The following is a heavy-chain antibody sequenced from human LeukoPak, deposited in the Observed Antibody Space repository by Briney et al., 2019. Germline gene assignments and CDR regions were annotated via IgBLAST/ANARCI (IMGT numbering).Heavy chain of an antibody. D-gene: IGHD5-12*01. V-gene: IGHV3-73*01. CDR1: GFTFSGSA. J-gene: IGHJ6*02. CDR2: IRSKANSYAT. CDR3: TSRDIVGSPMDV. Sequence: GGSLKLSCAASGFTFSGSAMHWVRQASGKGLEWVGRIRSKANSYATAYAASVKGRFTISRDDSKNTAYLQMNSLKTEDTAVYYCTSRDIVGSPMDVWGQGTTVTVAS.